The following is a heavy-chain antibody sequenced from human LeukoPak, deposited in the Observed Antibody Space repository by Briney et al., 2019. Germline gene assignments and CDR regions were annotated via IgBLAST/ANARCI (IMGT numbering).Heavy chain of an antibody. D-gene: IGHD1-26*01. V-gene: IGHV4-39*01. J-gene: IGHJ4*02. CDR3: ARSTVGALDY. CDR1: GGSISSSSYY. CDR2: IYYSGST. Sequence: TPSETLSLTCTVSGGSISSSSYYWGWIRQPPGKGLEWIGSIYYSGSTYYNPSLKSRVTISVDTSKNQFSLKLSSVTAAGTAVYYCARSTVGALDYWGQGTLVTVSS.